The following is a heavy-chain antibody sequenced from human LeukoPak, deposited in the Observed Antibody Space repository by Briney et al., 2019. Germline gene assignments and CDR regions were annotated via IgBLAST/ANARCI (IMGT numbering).Heavy chain of an antibody. Sequence: SETLSLTCTVSGGSISSSSYYWGWIRQPPGKGLEWIGSIYYSGSTYYNPSLKSRVTISVDTSKNQFSLDLSSVTAADSAIYYCARDYRMTMLVDWGQGTLVTVSS. CDR1: GGSISSSSYY. J-gene: IGHJ4*02. V-gene: IGHV4-39*07. CDR2: IYYSGST. D-gene: IGHD3-22*01. CDR3: ARDYRMTMLVD.